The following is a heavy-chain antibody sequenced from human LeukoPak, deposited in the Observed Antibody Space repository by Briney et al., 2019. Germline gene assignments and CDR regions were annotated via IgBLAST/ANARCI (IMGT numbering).Heavy chain of an antibody. V-gene: IGHV3-21*01. Sequence: GGSLRLSCAASGFTFSSYTMNWVRQAPGQGLEWVSSISGSGSYIFYADSLKGRFTISRDNAKNSMYLQMNSLRAEDTAVYYCARGVDYYYYYMDVWGKGTTVTVSS. CDR2: ISGSGSYI. CDR3: ARGVDYYYYYMDV. CDR1: GFTFSSYT. J-gene: IGHJ6*03.